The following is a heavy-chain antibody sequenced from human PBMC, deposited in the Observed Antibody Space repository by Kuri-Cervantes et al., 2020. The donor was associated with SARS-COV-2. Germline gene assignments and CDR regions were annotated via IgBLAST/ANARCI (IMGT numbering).Heavy chain of an antibody. V-gene: IGHV3-13*04. CDR2: IGTAGDT. CDR3: ARGRHYYDSSGEWFDP. CDR1: GFTFSSYD. J-gene: IGHJ5*02. Sequence: GGSLRLSCAASGFTFSSYDMHWVRQATGKGLEWVSAIGTAGDTYYPGSVKGRFTISRENAKNSLYLQMNSLRAGDTAVYYCARGRHYYDSSGEWFDPWGQGTLVTVSS. D-gene: IGHD3-22*01.